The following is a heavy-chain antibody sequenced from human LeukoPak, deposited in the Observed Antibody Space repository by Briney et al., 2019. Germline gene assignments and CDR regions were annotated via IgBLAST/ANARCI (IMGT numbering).Heavy chain of an antibody. Sequence: GGSLRLSCAASGFTFSSHWMHWVRQTPGKGLVWVSRINTDESKINHADSVKGRFTISRDNTGNALSLQMNSLRVEDTAVYYCAKLGQLVPENWGQGALVTVSS. D-gene: IGHD6-6*01. J-gene: IGHJ4*02. CDR2: INTDESKI. V-gene: IGHV3-74*01. CDR3: AKLGQLVPEN. CDR1: GFTFSSHW.